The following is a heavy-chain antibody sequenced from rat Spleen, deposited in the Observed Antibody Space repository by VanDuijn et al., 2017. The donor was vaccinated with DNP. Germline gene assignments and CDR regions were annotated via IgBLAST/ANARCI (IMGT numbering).Heavy chain of an antibody. D-gene: IGHD5-1*01. V-gene: IGHV5-20*01. CDR3: NLLAGIFAD. CDR2: ISYDGGNT. J-gene: IGHJ2*01. CDR1: GFTFSDYY. Sequence: EVQLVESGGGLVQPGRSLKLSCAASGFTFSDYYMAWVRQAPTKGLEWVASISYDGGNTYYRDSVKGRFTISRDDARSSLDLQMFSLRSEDTALYYCNLLAGIFADWVQRVMFTVSS.